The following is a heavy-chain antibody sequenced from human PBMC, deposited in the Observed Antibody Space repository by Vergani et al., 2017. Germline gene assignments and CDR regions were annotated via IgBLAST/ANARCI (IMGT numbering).Heavy chain of an antibody. CDR3: AKIREYQLLFHNWFDP. D-gene: IGHD2-2*01. CDR1: GFTFSSYW. CDR2: INSDGSST. V-gene: IGHV3-74*01. J-gene: IGHJ5*02. Sequence: EVQLVESGGGLVQPGGSLRLSCAASGFTFSSYWMHWVRQAPGKGLVWVSRINSDGSSTSYADSVKGRFTISRDNAKNTLYLQMNSLRAEDTAVYYCAKIREYQLLFHNWFDPWGQGTLVTVSS.